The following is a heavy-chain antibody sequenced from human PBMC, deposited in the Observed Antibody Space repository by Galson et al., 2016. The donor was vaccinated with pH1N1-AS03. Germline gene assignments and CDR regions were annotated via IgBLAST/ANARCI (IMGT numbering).Heavy chain of an antibody. CDR1: GFTFSSHS. D-gene: IGHD3-22*01. J-gene: IGHJ5*02. V-gene: IGHV3-21*01. Sequence: SLRLSCAGSGFTFSSHSMNWVRQAPGKGLEGVSSISGNSGFINYADSVGGRFTISKDNAKNSLDLQVSSLRAEDTAVYFCARGVDSGGRQVLFDPWGQGTLVTVSS. CDR3: ARGVDSGGRQVLFDP. CDR2: ISGNSGFI.